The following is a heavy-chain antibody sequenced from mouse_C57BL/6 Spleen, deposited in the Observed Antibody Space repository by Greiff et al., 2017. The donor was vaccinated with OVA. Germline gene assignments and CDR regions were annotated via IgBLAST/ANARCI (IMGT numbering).Heavy chain of an antibody. V-gene: IGHV5-6*01. J-gene: IGHJ2*01. Sequence: EVQVVESGGDLVKPGGSLKLSCAASGFTFSSYGMSWVRQTPDKRLEWVATISSGGSYTYYPDSVKGRFTISRDNAKNTLYLQMSSLKSEDTAMYYCARQLGQDYFDYWGQGTTLTVSS. CDR1: GFTFSSYG. CDR3: ARQLGQDYFDY. CDR2: ISSGGSYT. D-gene: IGHD4-1*01.